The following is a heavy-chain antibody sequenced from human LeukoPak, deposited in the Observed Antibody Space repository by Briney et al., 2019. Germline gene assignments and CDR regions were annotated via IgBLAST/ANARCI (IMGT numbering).Heavy chain of an antibody. V-gene: IGHV4-4*02. CDR3: AGLVGRYSSGLYYYYFDY. D-gene: IGHD3-22*01. CDR2: MYLSGTT. J-gene: IGHJ4*02. CDR1: GDSINSLDL. Sequence: SEALSLTCTVSGDSINSLDLWSWVRQPPGKGLEWIGEMYLSGTTHSNPSVKSRVTISIDKSKNQFFLNLSSVTGADTAVYYCAGLVGRYSSGLYYYYFDYWGQGTLVTVSS.